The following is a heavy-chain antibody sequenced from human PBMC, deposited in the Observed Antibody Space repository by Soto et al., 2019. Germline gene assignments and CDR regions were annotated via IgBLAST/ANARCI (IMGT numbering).Heavy chain of an antibody. V-gene: IGHV4-39*07. CDR1: GGSISSSSYY. D-gene: IGHD4-17*01. Sequence: PSETLSLTCTVSGGSISSSSYYWGWIRQPPGKGLEWIGSIYYSGSTYYNPSLKSRVTISVDTSKNQFSLKLSSVTAADTAVYYCARDLNYGGNWFDPWGQGTLVTVSS. J-gene: IGHJ5*02. CDR2: IYYSGST. CDR3: ARDLNYGGNWFDP.